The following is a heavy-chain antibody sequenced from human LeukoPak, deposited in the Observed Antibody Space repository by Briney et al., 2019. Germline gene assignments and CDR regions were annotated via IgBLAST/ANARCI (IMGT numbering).Heavy chain of an antibody. D-gene: IGHD2-8*01. CDR1: GGSFSGYY. V-gene: IGHV4-34*01. CDR2: INHSGST. Sequence: PSETLSLTCAVYGGSFSGYYWSWIRQPPGKGLEWIGEINHSGSTNYNPSLKSRVTISVDTSKNQFSLKLSSVTAADTAVYYCAREGDYCTNGLCHFDYWGQGTLVTVSS. CDR3: AREGDYCTNGLCHFDY. J-gene: IGHJ4*02.